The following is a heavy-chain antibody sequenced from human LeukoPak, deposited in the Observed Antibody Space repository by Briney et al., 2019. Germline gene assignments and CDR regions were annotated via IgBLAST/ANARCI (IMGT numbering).Heavy chain of an antibody. CDR2: INHNSGGT. J-gene: IGHJ4*02. V-gene: IGHV1-2*02. Sequence: ASVKVSCKASGYTFTDYYIHWVRQAPGQGLEWMGWINHNSGGTNYAQKFQGRVTMTRDTSISTAYMELSRLGSDDTAVYYCASQGGVGAAGTFDYWGQGTLVTVSS. D-gene: IGHD1-26*01. CDR1: GYTFTDYY. CDR3: ASQGGVGAAGTFDY.